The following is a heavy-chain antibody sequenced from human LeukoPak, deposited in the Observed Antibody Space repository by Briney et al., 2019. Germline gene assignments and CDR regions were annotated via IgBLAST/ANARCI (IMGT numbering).Heavy chain of an antibody. CDR2: INTNTGNP. Sequence: ASVTVSCKASGYTFTNYAMNWVRQAPGRGLEWMGWINTNTGNPTYAQGFTGRFVFSLDTSVSTAYLQISSLKAEDTAVYYCARDPNHYYDSSGYYGDYWDQGTLVTVSS. V-gene: IGHV7-4-1*02. J-gene: IGHJ4*02. CDR1: GYTFTNYA. D-gene: IGHD3-22*01. CDR3: ARDPNHYYDSSGYYGDY.